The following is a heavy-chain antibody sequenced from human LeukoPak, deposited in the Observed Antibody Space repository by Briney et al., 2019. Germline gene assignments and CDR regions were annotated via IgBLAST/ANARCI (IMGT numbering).Heavy chain of an antibody. CDR2: IYYSGST. D-gene: IGHD5-18*01. J-gene: IGHJ3*02. V-gene: IGHV4-59*01. CDR3: ASSYSYGYSAFDI. CDR1: GGSISSYY. Sequence: KPSETLSLTCTVSGGSISSYYWSWIRQPPGKGLEWIGYIYYSGSTNYNPSLKSRVTISVDTSKNQFSLKLSSVTAADTAVYYCASSYSYGYSAFDIWGQGTMVTVSS.